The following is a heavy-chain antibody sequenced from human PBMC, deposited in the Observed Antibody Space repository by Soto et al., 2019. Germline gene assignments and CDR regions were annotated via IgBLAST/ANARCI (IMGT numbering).Heavy chain of an antibody. CDR3: ARALRPTYFDY. J-gene: IGHJ4*02. CDR2: IYYSGST. D-gene: IGHD1-1*01. CDR1: GGSISSYS. Sequence: PSETLSLTCTVSGGSISSYSWTWIRLPPGKGLEWIGYIYYSGSTNYNPSLKSRVTISVDTSKNQFSLKLSSVTAADTAVYYCARALRPTYFDYWGQGTLVTVSS. V-gene: IGHV4-59*01.